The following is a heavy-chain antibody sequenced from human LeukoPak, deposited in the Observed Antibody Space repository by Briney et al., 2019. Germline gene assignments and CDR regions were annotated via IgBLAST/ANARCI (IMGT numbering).Heavy chain of an antibody. CDR1: GGSFSGYY. D-gene: IGHD3-22*01. CDR3: ARMTYYYDSSGYPHDAFDI. J-gene: IGHJ3*02. Sequence: PSETLSLTCAVYGGSFSGYYWSWIRQPPGKGLKCIGEINHSRSTTYNQSLKSRVTISVDTSKNQFSLKLSSVTAADTAVYYCARMTYYYDSSGYPHDAFDIWGQETMVTVSS. V-gene: IGHV4-34*01. CDR2: INHSRST.